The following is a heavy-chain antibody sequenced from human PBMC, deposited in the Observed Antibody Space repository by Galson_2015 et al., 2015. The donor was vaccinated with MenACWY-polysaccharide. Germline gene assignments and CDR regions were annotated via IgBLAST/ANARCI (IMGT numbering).Heavy chain of an antibody. CDR1: GFDFSSYA. J-gene: IGHJ4*02. CDR2: MSGRRGYI. CDR3: ATHPKGTDSRWYDY. Sequence: SLRLSCAASGFDFSSYAMSWVRQAPGKGLEWVSAMSGRRGYIYYADSVKGRFTISRDNSKNTLYLQMSNLRADDTAIYSCATHPKGTDSRWYDYWGQGTLVTVSS. V-gene: IGHV3-23*01. D-gene: IGHD3-22*01.